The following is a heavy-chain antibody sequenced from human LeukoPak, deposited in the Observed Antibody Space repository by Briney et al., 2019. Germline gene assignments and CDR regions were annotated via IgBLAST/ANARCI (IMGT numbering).Heavy chain of an antibody. D-gene: IGHD2-21*02. Sequence: GGSLRLSCAASGFTFSSYWMSWVRQAPGKGLEWVSSISSSSSYIYYADSVKGRFTISRDNAKNSLYLQMNSLRAEDTAVYYCARDSMQGMVTATPFDYWGQGTLVTVSS. CDR2: ISSSSSYI. J-gene: IGHJ4*02. V-gene: IGHV3-21*01. CDR3: ARDSMQGMVTATPFDY. CDR1: GFTFSSYW.